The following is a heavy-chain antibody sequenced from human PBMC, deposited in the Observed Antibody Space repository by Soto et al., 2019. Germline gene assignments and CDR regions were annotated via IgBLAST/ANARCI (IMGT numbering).Heavy chain of an antibody. Sequence: QVQLQESGPGLVKPSQTLSLTCTVSGGSISSGGYYWSWIRQHPGKGLEWIGYIYYSGSTYYNPSLKSRVTISVDTAKNQLSLKLSSVTAADTAVYYCAREGGIVGATAADYWGQGTLVTVSS. CDR1: GGSISSGGYY. J-gene: IGHJ4*02. V-gene: IGHV4-31*03. D-gene: IGHD1-26*01. CDR2: IYYSGST. CDR3: AREGGIVGATAADY.